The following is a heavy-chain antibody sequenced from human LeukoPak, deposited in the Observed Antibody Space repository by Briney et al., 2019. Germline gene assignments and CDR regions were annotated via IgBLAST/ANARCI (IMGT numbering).Heavy chain of an antibody. J-gene: IGHJ3*02. CDR1: GRPFSSSI. D-gene: IGHD5-12*01. V-gene: IGHV3-30*03. Sequence: GGSLRLSCALSGRPFSSSIMHWARRAPGKGLEWVAGMSFDGSQYYVESVKGRFIISRDNSGNTVHLHMTSLRPEDTAVYFCAREGHTSGFCGSFDIWGQGTTVTISS. CDR3: AREGHTSGFCGSFDI. CDR2: MSFDGSQ.